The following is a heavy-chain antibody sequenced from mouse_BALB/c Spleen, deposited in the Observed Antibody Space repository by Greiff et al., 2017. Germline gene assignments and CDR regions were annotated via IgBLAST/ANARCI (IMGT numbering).Heavy chain of an antibody. CDR2: INPYNGAT. Sequence: EVQLQQSGPELVKPGASVKISCKASGYSFTGYYMHWVKQSHVKSLEWIGRINPYNGATSYNQNFKDKASLTVDKSSSTAYMELHSLTSEDSAVYYCARELGRGGYWGQGTTLTVSS. D-gene: IGHD4-1*01. CDR1: GYSFTGYY. V-gene: IGHV1-31*01. J-gene: IGHJ2*01. CDR3: ARELGRGGY.